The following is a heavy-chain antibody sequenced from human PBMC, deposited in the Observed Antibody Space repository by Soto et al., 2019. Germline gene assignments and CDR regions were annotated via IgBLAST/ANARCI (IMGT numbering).Heavy chain of an antibody. J-gene: IGHJ6*02. Sequence: SVKVSCTASGFTFTSSAVQWVRQARGQRLEWIGWIVVGSGNTNYAQKFQERVTITRDMSTSTAYMELSSLRSEDTAVYYCASDVGELKYSVMDCWGQGTTVT. CDR2: IVVGSGNT. D-gene: IGHD1-26*01. V-gene: IGHV1-58*01. CDR1: GFTFTSSA. CDR3: ASDVGELKYSVMDC.